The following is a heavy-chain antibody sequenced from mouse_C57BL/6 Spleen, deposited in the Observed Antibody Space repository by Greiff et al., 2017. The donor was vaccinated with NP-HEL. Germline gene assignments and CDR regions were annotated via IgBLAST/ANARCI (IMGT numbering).Heavy chain of an antibody. Sequence: QVQLQQPGAELVMPGASVKLSCKASGYTFTSYWMHWVKQRPGQGLEWIGEIDPSDSYTNYNQKFKGKSTLTVDKSSSTAYMQLSSLTSEDSAVYYCAREGASSSGYVSFDYWGQGTTLTVSS. CDR2: IDPSDSYT. CDR3: AREGASSSGYVSFDY. J-gene: IGHJ2*01. V-gene: IGHV1-69*01. D-gene: IGHD3-2*02. CDR1: GYTFTSYW.